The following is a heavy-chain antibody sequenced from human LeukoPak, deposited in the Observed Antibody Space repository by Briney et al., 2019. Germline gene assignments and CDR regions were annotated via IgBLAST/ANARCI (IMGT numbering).Heavy chain of an antibody. J-gene: IGHJ4*02. CDR1: GFTFNRRG. CDR3: ARDDYCSDY. V-gene: IGHV3-7*01. D-gene: IGHD3-10*01. Sequence: GGSLRLSCAASGFTFNRRGMHWVRQAPGKGLEWVANIKQDGSEKYYVDSVKGRFTISRDNAKNSLYLQMNSLRAEDTAVYYCARDDYCSDYWGQGTLVTVSS. CDR2: IKQDGSEK.